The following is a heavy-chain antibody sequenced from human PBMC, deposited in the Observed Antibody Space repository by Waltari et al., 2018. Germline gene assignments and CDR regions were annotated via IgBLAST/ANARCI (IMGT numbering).Heavy chain of an antibody. D-gene: IGHD7-27*01. V-gene: IGHV1-2*04. Sequence: QVQLVQSEAEVRKPGASVKVSCQASGYNFIHYYVHWVRQAPGQGLEWRGWVNPNSGGTMYLRKFEGWVTFSTDTSVNTAYMEVTRLKSDDTATYFCARARAWGPKAFDVWGQGTRLTVSS. CDR1: GYNFIHYY. CDR2: VNPNSGGT. J-gene: IGHJ3*01. CDR3: ARARAWGPKAFDV.